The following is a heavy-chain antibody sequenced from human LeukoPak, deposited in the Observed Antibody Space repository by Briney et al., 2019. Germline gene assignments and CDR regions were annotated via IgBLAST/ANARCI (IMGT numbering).Heavy chain of an antibody. J-gene: IGHJ4*01. CDR1: GFTFSTYA. CDR3: ARSRSGSSFDS. D-gene: IGHD1-26*01. Sequence: GGSLRLSCTASGFTFSTYAMNWVRQAPGKGLEWLSYFSSSGNTISYADSVKGRFTVSRDNAKNSLYLHMNSLRADDTAVYYFARSRSGSSFDSWGHGTLVTVSS. CDR2: FSSSGNTI. V-gene: IGHV3-48*01.